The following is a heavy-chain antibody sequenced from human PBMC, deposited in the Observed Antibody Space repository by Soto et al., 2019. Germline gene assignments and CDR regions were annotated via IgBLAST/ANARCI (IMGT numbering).Heavy chain of an antibody. V-gene: IGHV4-59*01. CDR2: IYYSGST. CDR1: GGSISSYY. CDR3: ARDNGTEEYLQH. J-gene: IGHJ1*01. Sequence: QVQLQESGPGLVKPSETLSLTCTVSGGSISSYYWSWIRQPPGKGLEWIGYIYYSGSTNYNPSLKSRATISVDTSKNQFSLKLSSVPAADTAVYYCARDNGTEEYLQHWGQGTLVIVSS.